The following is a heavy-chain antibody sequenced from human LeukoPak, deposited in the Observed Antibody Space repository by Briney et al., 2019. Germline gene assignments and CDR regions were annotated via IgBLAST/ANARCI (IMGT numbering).Heavy chain of an antibody. CDR3: AGDAGYCSSTSCYLDY. Sequence: RPSETLSLTCAVYGGSFSGYYWSWIRQPPGKGLEWIGEINHSGSTNYNPSLKSRVTISVDTSKNQFSLKLSSVTAADTAVYYCAGDAGYCSSTSCYLDYWGQGTLVTVSS. D-gene: IGHD2-2*01. J-gene: IGHJ4*02. V-gene: IGHV4-34*01. CDR2: INHSGST. CDR1: GGSFSGYY.